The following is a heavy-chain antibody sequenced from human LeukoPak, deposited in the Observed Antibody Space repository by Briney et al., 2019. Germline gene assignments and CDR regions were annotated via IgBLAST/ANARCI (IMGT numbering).Heavy chain of an antibody. Sequence: GGSLRLSCAASGFTFSSYSMNWVRQAPGKGLEWVSSISSSSSYIYYADSVKGRFTISRDNAKNSLYLRMNSLRAEDTAVYYCARDRQEMATFYDYWGQGTLVTVSS. J-gene: IGHJ4*02. D-gene: IGHD5-24*01. CDR3: ARDRQEMATFYDY. CDR2: ISSSSSYI. CDR1: GFTFSSYS. V-gene: IGHV3-21*01.